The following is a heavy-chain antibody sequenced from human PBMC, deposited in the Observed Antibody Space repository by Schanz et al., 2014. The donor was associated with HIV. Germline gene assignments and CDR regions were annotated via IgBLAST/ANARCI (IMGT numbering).Heavy chain of an antibody. Sequence: QVQLVQSGAEVKKPGASVRVSCTASGYTFVDSYIHWIRQAPGQGLEWLGIINPGSGETTFAQNFQGRVRLTMDTFENIVYMEVSSLRFEDTAVYYCARGEVATIEDKRGDYYYYYTMDVWGQGTTVTVSS. J-gene: IGHJ6*02. CDR2: INPGSGET. V-gene: IGHV1-46*01. CDR3: ARGEVATIEDKRGDYYYYYTMDV. D-gene: IGHD5-12*01. CDR1: GYTFVDSY.